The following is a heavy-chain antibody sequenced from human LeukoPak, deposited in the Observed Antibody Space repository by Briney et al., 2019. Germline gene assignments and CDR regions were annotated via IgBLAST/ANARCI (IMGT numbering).Heavy chain of an antibody. CDR1: GFTFSNYM. V-gene: IGHV3-74*01. Sequence: GGSLRLSCAASGFTFSNYMMHWVRQAPGKGLVWVSRIKSDGITITYADSVKGRFTISRDNAKNTLYLQMNSLRAEDSAVYYCLRDLNWSLDQWGQGTLVTVSS. J-gene: IGHJ4*02. CDR2: IKSDGITI. D-gene: IGHD1-20*01. CDR3: LRDLNWSLDQ.